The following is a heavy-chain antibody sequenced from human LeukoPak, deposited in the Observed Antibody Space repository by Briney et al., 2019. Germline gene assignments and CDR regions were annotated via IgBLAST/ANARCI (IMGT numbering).Heavy chain of an antibody. Sequence: GGSLRLSCAASGFTFSSYAMTWVRQAPGKGLEWVSAMSGSGSSTYYAGSVKGRFTISRDNSKNTLYLQMNSLRAEDTAVYYCAKGTYSSSPRDYWGQGTLVTVSS. CDR2: MSGSGSST. V-gene: IGHV3-23*01. J-gene: IGHJ4*02. D-gene: IGHD6-6*01. CDR1: GFTFSSYA. CDR3: AKGTYSSSPRDY.